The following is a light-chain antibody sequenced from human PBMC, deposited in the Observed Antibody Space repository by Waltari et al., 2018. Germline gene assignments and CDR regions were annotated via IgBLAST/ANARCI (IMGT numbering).Light chain of an antibody. Sequence: QLVLTQSPSASLGASVKLTCTLSSGHSSYTIARHTQQPEKGPRYLMKVNSDGSHSKGDGIPDRFSGSSSGAERYLTISSLQSEDEADYYCQTWGTGIHVVFGGGTKLTVL. V-gene: IGLV4-69*01. J-gene: IGLJ2*01. CDR3: QTWGTGIHVV. CDR1: SGHSSYT. CDR2: VNSDGSH.